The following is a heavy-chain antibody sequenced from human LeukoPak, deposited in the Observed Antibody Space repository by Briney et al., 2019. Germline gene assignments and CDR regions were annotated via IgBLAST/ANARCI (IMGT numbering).Heavy chain of an antibody. CDR2: IIPIFGTA. CDR3: ARALYYDILTGYHYNWFDP. D-gene: IGHD3-9*01. CDR1: GGTFSSYA. V-gene: IGHV1-69*05. J-gene: IGHJ5*02. Sequence: VKVSCKASGGTFSSYAISWVRQAPGQGLEWMGGIIPIFGTANYAQKFQGRVTITTDESTSTAYMELSSLRSEDTAVYYCARALYYDILTGYHYNWFDPWGQGTLVTVSS.